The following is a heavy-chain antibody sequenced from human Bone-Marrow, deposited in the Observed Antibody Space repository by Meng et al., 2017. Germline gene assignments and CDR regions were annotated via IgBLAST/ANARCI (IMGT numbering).Heavy chain of an antibody. CDR1: GGSISSYC. CDR2: IYYSGST. CDR3: ARDYDSSGYYYHRAFDI. J-gene: IGHJ3*02. Sequence: SETLSLTCTVSGGSISSYCWSWIRQPPGKGLEWIGFIYYSGSTNYNPSLKSRVTISVDTSKNQFSLKLSSVTAADTAVYYCARDYDSSGYYYHRAFDIWGQGTMVTVSS. D-gene: IGHD3-22*01. V-gene: IGHV4-59*01.